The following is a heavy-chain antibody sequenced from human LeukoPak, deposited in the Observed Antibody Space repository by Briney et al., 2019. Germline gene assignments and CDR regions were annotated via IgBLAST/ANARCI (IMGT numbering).Heavy chain of an antibody. Sequence: GASVRVSCKTSGYTFTTYGFSWVRQAPGQGLEWMGWISSYNGITNYAQKLQGRVTMTTDTSTRTAYMELRSLRSDDTAVYYCARDRTYYDSSGPDYWGQGTLVTVSS. D-gene: IGHD3-22*01. J-gene: IGHJ4*02. CDR2: ISSYNGIT. CDR3: ARDRTYYDSSGPDY. V-gene: IGHV1-18*01. CDR1: GYTFTTYG.